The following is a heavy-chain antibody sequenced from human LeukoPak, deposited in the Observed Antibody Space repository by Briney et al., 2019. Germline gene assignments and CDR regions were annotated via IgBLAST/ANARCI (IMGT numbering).Heavy chain of an antibody. Sequence: PGGSLRLSCAASGFTFSNAWTSWVRQAPGKGLEWVGRIKSKTDGGTTDYAAPVKGRFTISRDDSKNTLYPQMNSLKTEDTAVYYCTTVSGSNELLYWGQGALVTVSS. CDR3: TTVSGSNELLY. CDR1: GFTFSNAW. V-gene: IGHV3-15*01. J-gene: IGHJ4*02. D-gene: IGHD1-26*01. CDR2: IKSKTDGGTT.